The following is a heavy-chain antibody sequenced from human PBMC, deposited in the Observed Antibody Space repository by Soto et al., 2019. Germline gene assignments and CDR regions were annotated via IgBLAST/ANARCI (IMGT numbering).Heavy chain of an antibody. V-gene: IGHV3-30*18. J-gene: IGHJ4*02. D-gene: IGHD3-3*01. CDR3: AKDSTIFGVVIMVFPDY. Sequence: QVQLVESGGGVVQPGRSLRLSCAASGFTFSSYGMHWVRQAPGKGLEWVAVISYDGSNKYYADSVKGRFTISRDNSKNPLYLQMNSLRAEDTAVYYCAKDSTIFGVVIMVFPDYWGQGTLVTVSS. CDR1: GFTFSSYG. CDR2: ISYDGSNK.